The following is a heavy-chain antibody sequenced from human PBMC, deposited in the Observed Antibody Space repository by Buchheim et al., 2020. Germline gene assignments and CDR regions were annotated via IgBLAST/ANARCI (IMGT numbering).Heavy chain of an antibody. CDR1: GFTFSSYE. J-gene: IGHJ6*02. D-gene: IGHD6-19*01. V-gene: IGHV3-48*03. CDR3: ARDRAVAGHHLYYYYYGMDV. CDR2: ISSSGSTI. Sequence: EVQLVESGGGLVQPGGSLRLSCAASGFTFSSYEMNWVRQAPGKGLEWVSYISSSGSTIYYADSVKGRFTISRDNAKNSLYLQMNSLRAEDTAVYYCARDRAVAGHHLYYYYYGMDVWGQGTT.